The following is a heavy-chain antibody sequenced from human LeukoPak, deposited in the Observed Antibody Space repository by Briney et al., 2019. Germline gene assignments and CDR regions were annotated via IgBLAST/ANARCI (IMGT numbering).Heavy chain of an antibody. CDR3: ASAVAVAGRYGMDV. CDR1: GYTFTIYG. Sequence: ASVKVSCKASGYTFTIYGISWVRQAPGQGLEWMGWISAYNGNTNYAQKLQGRVTMTTDTSTSTAYMELRSLRSDDTAVYYCASAVAVAGRYGMDVWGQGTTVTVSS. CDR2: ISAYNGNT. D-gene: IGHD6-19*01. J-gene: IGHJ6*02. V-gene: IGHV1-18*01.